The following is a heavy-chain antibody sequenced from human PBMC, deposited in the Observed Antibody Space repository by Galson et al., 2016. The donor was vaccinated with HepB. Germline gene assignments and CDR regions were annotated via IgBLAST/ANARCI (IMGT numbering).Heavy chain of an antibody. V-gene: IGHV3-23*01. J-gene: IGHJ4*02. CDR1: GFIFNSHA. Sequence: SLRLSCAGSGFIFNSHAMSWVRQAPGKGLELVSAISDIGANTYHADFVKGRFTISRDNSKNTMYLQMNSLRVEVTAVYYCAARYGEFLMVFDYCGQVTLVTVSS. CDR2: ISDIGANT. CDR3: AARYGEFLMVFDY. D-gene: IGHD3-10*01.